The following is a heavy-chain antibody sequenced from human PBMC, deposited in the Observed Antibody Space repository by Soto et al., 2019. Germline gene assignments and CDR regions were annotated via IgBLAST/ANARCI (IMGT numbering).Heavy chain of an antibody. D-gene: IGHD6-6*01. Sequence: QVQLQESGPGLVKPSQTLSLTCTVSGGSISSGGYYWTWIRQHPGKGLEWIGYNYYSGITYYNPSLKSRLTLSLDTSKNQFSLKLSSVPAADTAVYYCARGSSIAGLYYGMDVWGQGTTVTVSS. J-gene: IGHJ6*02. CDR1: GGSISSGGYY. V-gene: IGHV4-31*03. CDR3: ARGSSIAGLYYGMDV. CDR2: NYYSGIT.